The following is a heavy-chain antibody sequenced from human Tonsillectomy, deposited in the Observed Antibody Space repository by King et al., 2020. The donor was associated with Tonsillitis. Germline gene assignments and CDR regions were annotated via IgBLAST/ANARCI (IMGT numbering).Heavy chain of an antibody. J-gene: IGHJ6*03. Sequence: VQLVQSGAEVKKPGSSVKVSCKASGGTFSSYAISWVRQAPGQGLEWMGGIIPIFGTANYAQTFQGRVTITADESTSTAYMELSSLRSEDTAVYYCAKTVYYDFWSGYSHYYYYMDVWGKGTTVTVSS. D-gene: IGHD3-3*01. CDR3: AKTVYYDFWSGYSHYYYYMDV. CDR1: GGTFSSYA. V-gene: IGHV1-69*12. CDR2: IIPIFGTA.